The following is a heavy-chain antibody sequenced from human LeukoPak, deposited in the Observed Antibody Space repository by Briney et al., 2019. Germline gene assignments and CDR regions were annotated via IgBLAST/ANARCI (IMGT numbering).Heavy chain of an antibody. CDR3: ARDGSGRERGSGWYSAMDV. D-gene: IGHD6-19*01. CDR1: GFTFSSYS. J-gene: IGHJ6*02. V-gene: IGHV3-21*01. CDR2: ISPSSKYI. Sequence: GGSLRLSCAASGFTFSSYSMNWVRQAPGKGLEWVSTISPSSKYIYFEDSMKGRFSISRDNAKNSLYLQMNSLRAEDTAVYYCARDGSGRERGSGWYSAMDVWGQGTTVTVSS.